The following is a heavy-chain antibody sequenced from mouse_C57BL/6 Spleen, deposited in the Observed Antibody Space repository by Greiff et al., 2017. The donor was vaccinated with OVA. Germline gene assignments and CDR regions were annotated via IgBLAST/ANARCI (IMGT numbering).Heavy chain of an antibody. CDR3: ARGRAWFAY. CDR1: GYTFTSYW. V-gene: IGHV1-50*01. CDR2: IDPSGSYT. Sequence: QVQLQQSGAELVKPGASVKLSCKASGYTFTSYWMQWVKQRPGQGLEWIGEIDPSGSYTNYHQKFKGKATLTVDPSSSTAYMQLSSLTSEDSAVYYCARGRAWFAYWGQGTLVTVSA. J-gene: IGHJ3*01.